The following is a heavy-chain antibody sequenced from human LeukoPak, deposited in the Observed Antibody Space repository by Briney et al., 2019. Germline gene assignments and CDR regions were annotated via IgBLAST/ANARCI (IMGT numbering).Heavy chain of an antibody. Sequence: ASVKVSCKASRYTFTCYDINGVRQATGQGLEWMGWMNPNSGNTGYAQKFQGRVTITRNTSISTAYMELSSLRSEDTAVYYCARGGSSSGDWFDPWGQGTLVTVSS. CDR2: MNPNSGNT. D-gene: IGHD6-25*01. CDR3: ARGGSSSGDWFDP. CDR1: RYTFTCYD. V-gene: IGHV1-8*01. J-gene: IGHJ5*02.